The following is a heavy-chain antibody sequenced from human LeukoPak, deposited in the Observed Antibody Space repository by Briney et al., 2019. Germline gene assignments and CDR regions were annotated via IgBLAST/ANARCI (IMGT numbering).Heavy chain of an antibody. CDR1: GGSISSGDYY. CDR2: IYYSGST. J-gene: IGHJ5*02. D-gene: IGHD6-13*01. Sequence: AQTLSLTCTVSGGSISSGDYYWSWIRQPPGKGLEWIGYIYYSGSTYYNPSLKSRVTISVDTSKNQFSLKLSSVTAAESAVYYCARPRIAAAGTGDWFDPWGQGTLVTVSS. CDR3: ARPRIAAAGTGDWFDP. V-gene: IGHV4-30-4*08.